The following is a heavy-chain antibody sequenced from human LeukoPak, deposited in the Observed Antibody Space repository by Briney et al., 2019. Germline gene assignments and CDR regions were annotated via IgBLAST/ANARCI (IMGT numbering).Heavy chain of an antibody. Sequence: ASVKVSCKASGYTFTSYGISWVRQAPGQGLEWMGWISAYNGNTNYAQKLQGRVTMTTDTSTSTAYMELRSLRSDDTAVYYCARDKTKYYDILTGDASTTDFDYWGQGTLVTVSS. J-gene: IGHJ4*02. V-gene: IGHV1-18*01. D-gene: IGHD3-9*01. CDR3: ARDKTKYYDILTGDASTTDFDY. CDR2: ISAYNGNT. CDR1: GYTFTSYG.